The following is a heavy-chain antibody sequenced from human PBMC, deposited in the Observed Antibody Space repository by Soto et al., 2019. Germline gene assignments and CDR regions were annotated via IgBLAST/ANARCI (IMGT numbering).Heavy chain of an antibody. CDR1: GFTFSSYW. CDR3: ARVLTGSWNWFDP. Sequence: EVQLVESGGGLVQPGESLRLSCAASGFTFSSYWMHWVRQAPGKGLVWVSRINSDGSRTNYADSVKGRFTVSRDNAKNTHYLQMNRLRAEDTAVYYCARVLTGSWNWFDPWGQGTLVTVSS. V-gene: IGHV3-74*01. D-gene: IGHD6-13*01. J-gene: IGHJ5*02. CDR2: INSDGSRT.